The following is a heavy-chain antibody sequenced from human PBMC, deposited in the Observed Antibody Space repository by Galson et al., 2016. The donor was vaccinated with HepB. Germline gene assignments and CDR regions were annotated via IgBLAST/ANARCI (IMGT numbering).Heavy chain of an antibody. CDR3: ARVLGGTSTGYFDL. D-gene: IGHD1-1*01. CDR2: IWYDGSNK. Sequence: SLRLSCAASGLTFSSHGMHWVRQAPGKGLEWVALIWYDGSNKYYADSVKGRFTISRDNSKNTLYLQMNSLRAEDTAVYYCARVLGGTSTGYFDLWGQGTLVTVSS. J-gene: IGHJ4*02. V-gene: IGHV3-33*01. CDR1: GLTFSSHG.